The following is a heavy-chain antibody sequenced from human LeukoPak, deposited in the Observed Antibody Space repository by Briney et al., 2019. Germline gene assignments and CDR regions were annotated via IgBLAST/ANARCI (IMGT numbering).Heavy chain of an antibody. CDR3: ARVPGYCSGGSCYPPWFDP. Sequence: SETLSLTCTVSGGSISSYYWSWIRQPPGKGLEWIGYIYYSGSTYYNPSLKSRVTISVDTSKNQFSLKLSSVTAADTAVYYCARVPGYCSGGSCYPPWFDPWGQGTLVTVSS. CDR2: IYYSGST. D-gene: IGHD2-15*01. V-gene: IGHV4-59*08. CDR1: GGSISSYY. J-gene: IGHJ5*02.